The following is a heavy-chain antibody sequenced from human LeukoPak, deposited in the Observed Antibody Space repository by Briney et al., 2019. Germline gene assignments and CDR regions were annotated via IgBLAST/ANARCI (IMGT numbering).Heavy chain of an antibody. J-gene: IGHJ4*02. D-gene: IGHD6-13*01. CDR3: ARHTDIAALSSLNY. CDR2: IIHSGST. V-gene: IGHV4-34*12. Sequence: PSETLSLTCAVYGGSFSGYYWSWIRQPPGKGLEWIGEIIHSGSTNYNPSLKSRVTISVDPSKNQFTLKLSSVTAADTAVYYCARHTDIAALSSLNYWGQGTLVTVSS. CDR1: GGSFSGYY.